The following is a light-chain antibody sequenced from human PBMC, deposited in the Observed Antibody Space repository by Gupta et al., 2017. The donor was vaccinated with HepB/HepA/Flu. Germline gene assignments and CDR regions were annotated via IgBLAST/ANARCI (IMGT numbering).Light chain of an antibody. CDR1: SSAVGVYDD. J-gene: IGLJ2*01. CDR3: CSYAGSYTKV. CDR2: DVS. V-gene: IGLV2-11*01. Sequence: QSALTQPRSVSGSPGQSVTISCTGTSSAVGVYDDVSWYQQHPGKAPKVLIYDVSKRPSGVPDRFSGSKSGTTASLTISGLQAEEEADYYCCSYAGSYTKVFGGGTKLTVL.